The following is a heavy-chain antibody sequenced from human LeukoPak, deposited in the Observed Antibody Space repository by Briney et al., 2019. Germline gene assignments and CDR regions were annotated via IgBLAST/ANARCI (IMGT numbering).Heavy chain of an antibody. J-gene: IGHJ6*03. CDR2: ISSGGTTI. D-gene: IGHD5-18*01. CDR1: GFTFSSYE. CDR3: ARDGDTGMVGGYYYYMDV. V-gene: IGHV3-48*03. Sequence: GGSLRLSCAASGFTFSSYEMNWVRQAPGKGLEWVSYISSGGTTIYYADSVKGRFTISRDNAKNSLYLQMNSLRAEDTAVYYCARDGDTGMVGGYYYYMDVWGKGTTVTVSS.